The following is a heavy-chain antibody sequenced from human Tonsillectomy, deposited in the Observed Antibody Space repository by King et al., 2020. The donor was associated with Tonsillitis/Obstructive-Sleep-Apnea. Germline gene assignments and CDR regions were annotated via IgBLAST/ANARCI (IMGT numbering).Heavy chain of an antibody. V-gene: IGHV4-39*01. J-gene: IGHJ6*03. Sequence: QMQLQESGPGLVKPSETLSLTCTVSGGSISSSSYYWGWIRQPPGKGLEWIGGIYYSGSTYYNPSLKSRVTISVDTSKNQFSLKLSSVTAADTAVYYCASDFLGYYYYMDVWGKGTTVTVSS. CDR2: IYYSGST. D-gene: IGHD3/OR15-3a*01. CDR1: GGSISSSSYY. CDR3: ASDFLGYYYYMDV.